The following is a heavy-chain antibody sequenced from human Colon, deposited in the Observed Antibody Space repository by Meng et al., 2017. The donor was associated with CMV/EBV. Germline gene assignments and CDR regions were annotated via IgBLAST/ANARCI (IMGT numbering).Heavy chain of an antibody. CDR3: VRGSSQDY. V-gene: IGHV5-51*01. J-gene: IGHJ4*02. CDR2: IYPADSAT. CDR1: GYNFPIYW. Sequence: GGSLRLSCEGSGYNFPIYWIGWVRQMPGRGLEWMGIIYPADSATRYNPSFQGHVTISADKSINTAYLQWSSLRTSDAAMYFCVRGSSQDYWGQGTLVTVSS. D-gene: IGHD6-6*01.